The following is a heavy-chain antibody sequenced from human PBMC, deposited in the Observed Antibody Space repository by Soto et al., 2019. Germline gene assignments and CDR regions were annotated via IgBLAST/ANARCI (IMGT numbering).Heavy chain of an antibody. V-gene: IGHV1-18*01. J-gene: IGHJ6*02. Sequence: QVQLVQSGAEVKEPGASVKVSCKASGYTFATYSISWVRQAPGQGLEWMGWISAYNGNTNYAEKLQGRLTMTTDTSTTTAYMELRSLRSDDTAVYYCAREQPPGHFYFGMDVWGQGTTVTVSS. CDR1: GYTFATYS. CDR3: AREQPPGHFYFGMDV. CDR2: ISAYNGNT. D-gene: IGHD6-13*01.